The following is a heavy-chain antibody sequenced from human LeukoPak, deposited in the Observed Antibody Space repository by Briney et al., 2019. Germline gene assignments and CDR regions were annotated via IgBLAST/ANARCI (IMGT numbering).Heavy chain of an antibody. CDR3: ARGPIVGVTGDY. V-gene: IGHV3-66*01. CDR1: GFSVSSNY. D-gene: IGHD1-26*01. J-gene: IGHJ4*02. Sequence: GGSLRLSCAASGFSVSSNYLTWLRQAPGKGLECVSVIYSDSSTYYADSVKGRFTISRDNSKNTLYLQMNSLRAEDTAVYYCARGPIVGVTGDYWGQGTLVTVSS. CDR2: IYSDSST.